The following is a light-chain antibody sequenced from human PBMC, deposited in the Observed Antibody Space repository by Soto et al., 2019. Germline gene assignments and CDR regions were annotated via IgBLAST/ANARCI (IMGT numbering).Light chain of an antibody. Sequence: IQMTQVPSSLSASVGDRVTITCRASQTISGWLAWSQQRPGKAPNLLIFDASTLESGVPSRLSGSGSGTDFTLTISSLEPEDFATYYCQQSYSTPGNFGGGTKVDIK. J-gene: IGKJ4*01. CDR2: DAS. V-gene: IGKV1-39*01. CDR1: QTISGW. CDR3: QQSYSTPGN.